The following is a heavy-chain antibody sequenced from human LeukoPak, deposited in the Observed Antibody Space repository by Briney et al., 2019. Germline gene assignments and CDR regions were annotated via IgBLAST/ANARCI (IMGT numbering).Heavy chain of an antibody. D-gene: IGHD5-12*01. V-gene: IGHV3-30*04. CDR1: GFTFSSYA. Sequence: PGGSLRLSCAASGFTFSSYAMHWVRQAPGKGLEWVAVISYDGSNKYYADSVKGRFTISRDNSKNTLYLQMNSLRAEDTAVYYCARDPRGGYDGSYYYYYMDVWGKGTTVTVSS. CDR2: ISYDGSNK. J-gene: IGHJ6*03. CDR3: ARDPRGGYDGSYYYYYMDV.